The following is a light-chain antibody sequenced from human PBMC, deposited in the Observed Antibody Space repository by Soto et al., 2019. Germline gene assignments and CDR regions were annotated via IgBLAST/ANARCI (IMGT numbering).Light chain of an antibody. J-gene: IGKJ1*01. V-gene: IGKV2-28*01. CDR1: QSLLNSNGYNY. Sequence: DIVMTQSPLSLPVTPGEPASISCRSSQSLLNSNGYNYLDWYLQKPGQSPQLLIYLGSNRASGVPDRFSGSGSGTDFTLTISSLQPEDFATYYCQQSYSTPPTFGQGTKVEIK. CDR3: QQSYSTPPT. CDR2: LGS.